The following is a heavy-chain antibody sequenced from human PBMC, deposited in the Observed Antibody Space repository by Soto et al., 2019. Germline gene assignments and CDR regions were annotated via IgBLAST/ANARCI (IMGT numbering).Heavy chain of an antibody. J-gene: IGHJ4*02. CDR3: ARRSIAAPGAYYFDY. CDR1: GGSISSSSYY. Sequence: SETLSLTCTVSGGSISSSSYYWGWIRQPPGKGLEWIGSIYYSGSTYYNPSLKSRVTISVDTSKNQFSLKLSSVTATDTAVYYCARRSIAAPGAYYFDYWGQGTLVTVSS. V-gene: IGHV4-39*01. D-gene: IGHD6-6*01. CDR2: IYYSGST.